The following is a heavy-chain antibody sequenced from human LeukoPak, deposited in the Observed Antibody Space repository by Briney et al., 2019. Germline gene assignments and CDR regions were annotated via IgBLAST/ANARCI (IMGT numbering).Heavy chain of an antibody. V-gene: IGHV5-51*01. CDR2: IYPGDSDT. CDR3: ARRITMVRGAHYGMDV. CDR1: GYSFTSYW. D-gene: IGHD3-10*01. J-gene: IGHJ6*02. Sequence: GEFLKISCKGSGYSFTSYWIGWVRQMPGKGLEWMGIIYPGDSDTRYSPSFQGQVTISADKSISTAYLQWSSLKASDTAMYYCARRITMVRGAHYGMDVWGQGTTVTVSS.